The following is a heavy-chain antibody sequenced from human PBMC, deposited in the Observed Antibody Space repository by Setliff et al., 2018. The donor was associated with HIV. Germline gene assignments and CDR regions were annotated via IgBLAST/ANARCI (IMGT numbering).Heavy chain of an antibody. CDR1: VDTFRSHA. V-gene: IGHV1-69*10. CDR3: AREGLLVTSVGGAYWYHGMDV. D-gene: IGHD2-15*01. CDR2: IIPVLGIA. J-gene: IGHJ6*02. Sequence: SVKVSCKASVDTFRSHAIGWVRQAPGRGLEWMGGIIPVLGIADSAQKFQDRVTITADESTNTAYMELGSLTFEDTAVYYCAREGLLVTSVGGAYWYHGMDVWGQGTTVTVSS.